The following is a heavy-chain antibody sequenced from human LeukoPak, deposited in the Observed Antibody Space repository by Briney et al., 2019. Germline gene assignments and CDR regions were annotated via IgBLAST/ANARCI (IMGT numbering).Heavy chain of an antibody. CDR2: ISAYNGNT. CDR1: GYTFTSYG. J-gene: IGHJ4*02. D-gene: IGHD3-10*01. V-gene: IGHV1-18*01. CDR3: ARDRDYYGSVSYRD. Sequence: ASVKVPCKASGYTFTSYGISWVRQAPGQGLEWMGWISAYNGNTNYAQKLQGRVTMTTDTSTSTAYMELRSLRSDDTAVYYCARDRDYYGSVSYRDWGQGTLVTVSS.